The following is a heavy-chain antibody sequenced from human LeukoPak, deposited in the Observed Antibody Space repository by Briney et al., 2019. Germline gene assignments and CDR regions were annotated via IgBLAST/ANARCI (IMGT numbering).Heavy chain of an antibody. V-gene: IGHV4-39*01. CDR3: ARSGGYCGSTTCHVDYFDL. CDR2: ISGST. CDR1: GGSISSSSDY. J-gene: IGHJ2*01. Sequence: PSETLSLACTVSGGSISSSSDYWGWVRQPPGKGLEWIGSISGSTYYNPSLRRRVTISVDTSKYQFSLKLSSVTAADTAIYYCARSGGYCGSTTCHVDYFDLWGRGTLVTVSS. D-gene: IGHD2-2*01.